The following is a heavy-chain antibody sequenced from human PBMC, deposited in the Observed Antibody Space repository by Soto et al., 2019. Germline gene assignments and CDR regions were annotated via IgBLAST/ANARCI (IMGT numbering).Heavy chain of an antibody. CDR2: INSNSSTI. D-gene: IGHD2-15*01. V-gene: IGHV3-48*02. J-gene: IGHJ4*02. Sequence: GGSLRLSCAASGFTFSYYSMNWVRQAPGRGLDWVSYINSNSSTIYYADSVKGRFTISRDNAKNSLFLHMNSLTDEDTAVYYCVRGKTPPLGFWGQGTLVTVSS. CDR3: VRGKTPPLGF. CDR1: GFTFSYYS.